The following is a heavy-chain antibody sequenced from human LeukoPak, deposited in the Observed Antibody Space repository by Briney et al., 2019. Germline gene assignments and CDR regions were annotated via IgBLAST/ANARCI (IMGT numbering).Heavy chain of an antibody. CDR2: ISDSGGTT. CDR3: ARDLGSGSNYRYYYGMDV. CDR1: GFTFRSYA. Sequence: PGGSLRLSCAASGFTFRSYAMSWVRHAPGEGLEWVAAISDSGGTTYYADSVKGRFTISRDNAKNSLYLQMNSLRDEDTAVYYCARDLGSGSNYRYYYGMDVWGQGTTVTVSS. V-gene: IGHV3-23*01. J-gene: IGHJ6*02. D-gene: IGHD1-26*01.